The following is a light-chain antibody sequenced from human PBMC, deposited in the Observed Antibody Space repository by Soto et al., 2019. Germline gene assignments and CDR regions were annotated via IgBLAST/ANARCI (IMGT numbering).Light chain of an antibody. V-gene: IGKV3-20*01. CDR2: DAS. CDR1: QSVADKH. Sequence: EVVLTQSPGTLSLSAGERATLSCRASQSVADKHVAWYQQKPGKAPRLLIYDASTSAAGIPDRFSGSGSWTDFTLTISRLEPEDFGVYFCHHYTSSPIFTFGPGTKVDVK. J-gene: IGKJ3*01. CDR3: HHYTSSPIFT.